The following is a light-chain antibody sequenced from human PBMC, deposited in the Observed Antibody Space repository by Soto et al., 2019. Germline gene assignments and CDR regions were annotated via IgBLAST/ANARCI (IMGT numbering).Light chain of an antibody. J-gene: IGLJ1*01. CDR2: EVS. CDR3: SSYTGNTPFFV. Sequence: QSALTQPASVSGSPGQSVTISCTGTSSDIGAYKYVSWYQQRPGKAPKLMIFEVSNRPSGVSNRFSGSKSDNTASLTISGLQGDDEADYYRSSYTGNTPFFVFGTGTQLTVL. V-gene: IGLV2-14*01. CDR1: SSDIGAYKY.